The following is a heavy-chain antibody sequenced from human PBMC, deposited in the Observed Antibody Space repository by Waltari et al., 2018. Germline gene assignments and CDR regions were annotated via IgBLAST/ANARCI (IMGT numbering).Heavy chain of an antibody. CDR2: ISAYNGNT. V-gene: IGHV1-18*01. CDR1: GYTFTSYG. Sequence: QVQLVQSGAEVKKPGASVKVSCKASGYTFTSYGISWVRPAPGQGREWMGWISAYNGNTNYAQKLQGRVTMTTDTSTSTAYMELRSLRSDDTAVYYCARFYYDFWSGYPRNYYGMDVWGQGTTVTVSS. D-gene: IGHD3-3*01. J-gene: IGHJ6*02. CDR3: ARFYYDFWSGYPRNYYGMDV.